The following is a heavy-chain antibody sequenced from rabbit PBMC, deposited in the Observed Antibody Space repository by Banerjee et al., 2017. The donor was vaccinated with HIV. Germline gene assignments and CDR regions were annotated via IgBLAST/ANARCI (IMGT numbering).Heavy chain of an antibody. J-gene: IGHJ4*01. V-gene: IGHV1S45*01. CDR1: GFSFSSSLY. D-gene: IGHD1-1*01. CDR2: IYGDSIGST. CDR3: ARGGYYGGDGSDL. Sequence: QEQLEESGGGLVQPEGSLTLTCTASGFSFSSSLYMCWVRQAPGKGLEWIGCIYGDSIGSTYYASWAKGRFTISKTSSTVTLQMTSLTAADTATYFCARGGYYGGDGSDLWGQGTLVTVS.